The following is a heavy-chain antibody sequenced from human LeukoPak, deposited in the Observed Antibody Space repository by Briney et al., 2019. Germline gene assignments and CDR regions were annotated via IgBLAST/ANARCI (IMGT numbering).Heavy chain of an antibody. Sequence: GASVKVSCKASGYTFTSYGISWVRQAPGQGLEWMGWISAYNGNTNYAQELQGRVTMTTDTSTSTAYMELRSLRSDDTAVYYCARPLNCGGDCYSGMDYWGQGTLVTVSS. CDR3: ARPLNCGGDCYSGMDY. D-gene: IGHD2-21*02. CDR1: GYTFTSYG. V-gene: IGHV1-18*01. J-gene: IGHJ4*02. CDR2: ISAYNGNT.